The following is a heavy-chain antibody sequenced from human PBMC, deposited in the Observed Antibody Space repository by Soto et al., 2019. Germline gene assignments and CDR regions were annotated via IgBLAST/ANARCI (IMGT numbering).Heavy chain of an antibody. D-gene: IGHD3-9*01. J-gene: IGHJ4*02. V-gene: IGHV4-59*01. CDR2: IYYSGST. CDR1: GGSISSYY. Sequence: SETLSLTCTVSGGSISSYYWSWIRQPPGKGLEWIGYIYYSGSTNYNPSLKSRVTISVDTSKNQFSLKLSSVTAADTAVYYCARADILTGYYLVYWGQGTLVTVSS. CDR3: ARADILTGYYLVY.